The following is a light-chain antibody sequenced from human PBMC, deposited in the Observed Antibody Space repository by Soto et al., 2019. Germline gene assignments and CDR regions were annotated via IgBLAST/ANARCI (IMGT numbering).Light chain of an antibody. V-gene: IGKV3-11*01. CDR2: DAS. CDR3: KERSDSAQIS. J-gene: IGKJ4*01. CDR1: QSVSTY. Sequence: EIVLTQSPATLSLSPGERATLSCRASQSVSTYLAWYQQKPGQAPRLLIYDASNRATGIPARFSGSGSGTDFTLTISSLEPEDCAVYFCKERSDSAQISFGGGTKVDIK.